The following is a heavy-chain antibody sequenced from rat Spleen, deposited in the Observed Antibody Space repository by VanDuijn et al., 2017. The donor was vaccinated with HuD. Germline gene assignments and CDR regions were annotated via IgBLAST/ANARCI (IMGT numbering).Heavy chain of an antibody. CDR2: IWNTGGT. Sequence: QVQLKESGPGLVQPSQTLSLTCTVAGFSLTSYNVHWVRQPPGKGLEWMGVIWNTGGTRYNSALKSRLSVSRDISKSQVFLRMNSLQTDDTATYYCVRANRESYAHFDYWGQGVVVTVSS. CDR3: VRANRESYAHFDY. CDR1: GFSLTSYN. D-gene: IGHD1-12*01. J-gene: IGHJ2*01. V-gene: IGHV2-41*01.